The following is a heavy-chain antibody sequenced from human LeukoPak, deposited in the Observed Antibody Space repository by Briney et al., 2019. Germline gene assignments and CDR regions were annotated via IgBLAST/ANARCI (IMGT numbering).Heavy chain of an antibody. CDR2: IYYSGST. CDR1: GGSISSYY. V-gene: IGHV4-59*01. J-gene: IGHJ4*02. Sequence: SETLSHTCTVSGGSISSYYWSWIRQPPGKGLEWIGYIYYSGSTNYNPSLKSRVTISVDTSKNQFSLKLSSVTAADTAVYYCASYPGFDYWGQGTLVTVSS. CDR3: ASYPGFDY.